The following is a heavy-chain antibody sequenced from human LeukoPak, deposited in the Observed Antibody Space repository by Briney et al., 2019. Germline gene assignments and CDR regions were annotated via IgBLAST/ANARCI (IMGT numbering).Heavy chain of an antibody. CDR3: ARDTDGLGY. Sequence: GGSLRLSCAASGFTVSNYRMHWVRQAPGKGLVWVSCINNDDTKVYADSVRGRFTISRDNAKNTLFLQMNGLRAEDTAVYYCARDTDGLGYWGQGTLVTVSS. D-gene: IGHD6-6*01. J-gene: IGHJ4*02. V-gene: IGHV3-74*01. CDR1: GFTVSNYR. CDR2: INNDDTK.